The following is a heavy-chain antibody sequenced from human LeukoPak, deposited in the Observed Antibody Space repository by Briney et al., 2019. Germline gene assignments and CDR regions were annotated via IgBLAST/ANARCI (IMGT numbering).Heavy chain of an antibody. CDR3: ARDLAGAHV. V-gene: IGHV4-31*03. CDR2: IYHSGSA. J-gene: IGHJ6*04. Sequence: SETLSLTCSVSGDSITRGGYFWSWIRQHPGKGLEWIGYIYHSGSAYYNPSLESRVTISVDTSKNQFSLKVTSVTAADTAVYYCARDLAGAHVWGKGTTVTVSA. CDR1: GDSITRGGYF.